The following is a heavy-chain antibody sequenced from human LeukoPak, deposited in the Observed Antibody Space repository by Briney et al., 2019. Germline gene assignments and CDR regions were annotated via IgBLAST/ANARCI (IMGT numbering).Heavy chain of an antibody. CDR3: ATAETGAVGAFDI. Sequence: GGSLRLSCAASGFTFSSYGMSWVRQAPGKGLEWVSGISGSGGSKYYADSVKGRLTISRDNSKKTLYLQMNSLRAEDTAVYYCATAETGAVGAFDIWGQGTMVTVSS. D-gene: IGHD1-14*01. CDR1: GFTFSSYG. CDR2: ISGSGGSK. J-gene: IGHJ3*02. V-gene: IGHV3-23*01.